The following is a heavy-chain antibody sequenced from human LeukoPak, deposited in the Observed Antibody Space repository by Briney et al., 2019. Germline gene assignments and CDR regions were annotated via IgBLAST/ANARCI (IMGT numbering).Heavy chain of an antibody. Sequence: PGGSLTLTCLASGLTFSNHWMNWIRQAPGKGLVWISRISSDGRSTSYAPSVQGRFTVSRDNAKNTVSLQMNSLRADDTAVYYCAREESTTVAFYFDHWGQGTLVPVSS. CDR3: AREESTTVAFYFDH. J-gene: IGHJ4*02. D-gene: IGHD4-11*01. CDR2: ISSDGRST. V-gene: IGHV3-74*03. CDR1: GLTFSNHW.